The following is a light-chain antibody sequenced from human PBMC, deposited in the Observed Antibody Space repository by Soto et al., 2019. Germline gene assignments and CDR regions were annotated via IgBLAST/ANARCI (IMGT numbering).Light chain of an antibody. CDR1: QSLVYSDGNTY. Sequence: DVVMTQSPLSLPVTLGQPASISCRSSQSLVYSDGNTYLNWFQQRPGQSPRRLIYKVSNRDSGVPDRFSGSGSGTDFTLTISSLQAEDVAVYYCQQYYNTPPTFGGGTKV. V-gene: IGKV2-30*01. J-gene: IGKJ4*01. CDR3: QQYYNTPPT. CDR2: KVS.